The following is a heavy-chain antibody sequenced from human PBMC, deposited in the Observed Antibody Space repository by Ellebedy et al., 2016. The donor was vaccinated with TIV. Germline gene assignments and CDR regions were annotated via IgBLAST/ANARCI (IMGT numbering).Heavy chain of an antibody. D-gene: IGHD3-3*01. CDR1: GFTFSTRW. CDR3: AGGSGFFLDN. V-gene: IGHV3-74*01. Sequence: PGGSLRLSCIASGFTFSTRWMHWVRQGPGKGLVWVSRITGDGRSTTYADSVKGRFTISRNNAKNTLYLQMNSLRADDTAVYYCAGGSGFFLDNWGQGTLVTVSS. CDR2: ITGDGRST. J-gene: IGHJ4*02.